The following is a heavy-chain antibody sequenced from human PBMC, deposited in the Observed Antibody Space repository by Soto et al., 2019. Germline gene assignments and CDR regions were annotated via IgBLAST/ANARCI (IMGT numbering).Heavy chain of an antibody. V-gene: IGHV3-30-3*01. CDR3: ARVTGSGSYYALDY. D-gene: IGHD3-10*01. Sequence: QVQLVESGGGVVQPGRSLRLSCAASGFTFSSYAMHWVRQAPGKGLEWVAVISYDGSNKYYADSVKGRFTISRDNSKNTLYLQMNSLRAEDTAVYYCARVTGSGSYYALDYWGQGTLVTVSS. J-gene: IGHJ4*02. CDR1: GFTFSSYA. CDR2: ISYDGSNK.